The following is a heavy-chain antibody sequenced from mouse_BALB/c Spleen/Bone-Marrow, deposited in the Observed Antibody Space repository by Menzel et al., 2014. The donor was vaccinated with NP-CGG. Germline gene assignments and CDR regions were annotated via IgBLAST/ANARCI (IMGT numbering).Heavy chain of an antibody. J-gene: IGHJ2*01. CDR3: ASYVYGYYFDY. D-gene: IGHD2-2*01. CDR2: IGPANGNT. V-gene: IGHV14-3*02. Sequence: EVKLVESGAELVKPGASVKLSCTTSGFNIKDTYVHWVKQRPEQGLEWIGRIGPANGNTKYDPKFQGKATITADTSSNTAYLQLSSLTSEDTAVYYCASYVYGYYFDYWGQGTTLTVSS. CDR1: GFNIKDTY.